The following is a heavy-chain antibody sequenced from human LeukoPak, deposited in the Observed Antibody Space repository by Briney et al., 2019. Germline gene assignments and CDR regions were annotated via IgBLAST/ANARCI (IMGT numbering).Heavy chain of an antibody. CDR3: SRGGVELMVGDFLLLNDV. V-gene: IGHV1-2*02. D-gene: IGHD3-10*02. Sequence: ASVKVSCKASGYTFTGYYMHWVRQAPGQGLEWMGWINPNSGGTNYAQKFQGRVTMTRDTSISTAYMELSRLRSDDTAVYYCSRGGVELMVGDFLLLNDVWGKGTTVTVSS. J-gene: IGHJ6*04. CDR1: GYTFTGYY. CDR2: INPNSGGT.